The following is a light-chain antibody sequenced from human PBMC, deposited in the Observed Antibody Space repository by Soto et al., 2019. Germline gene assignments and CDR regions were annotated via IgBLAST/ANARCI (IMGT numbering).Light chain of an antibody. V-gene: IGKV3-20*01. Sequence: EIVLTQSPGTLSLSPGERATLSCRASQSVSSSYLAWYQHKPGQAPRLLIYGASSRATGIPARFSGSGSGTDFTLTITRLEPEDFAVYYCQQYGSSPRTFGQVTKLEIK. CDR1: QSVSSSY. CDR2: GAS. J-gene: IGKJ2*02. CDR3: QQYGSSPRT.